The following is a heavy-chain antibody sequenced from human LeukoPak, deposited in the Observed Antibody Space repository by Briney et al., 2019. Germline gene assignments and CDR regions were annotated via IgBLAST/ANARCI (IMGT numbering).Heavy chain of an antibody. D-gene: IGHD3-22*01. Sequence: GESLKISCKGSGYIFTTYWIGWVRQMPGKGLEWMGIIYPDDSDTRYSPSFQGQVTISANKSINTAYLQWSSLKASDTAMYYCARLLYYFDSSGYYYAPKAFDIWGQGTMVTVSS. V-gene: IGHV5-51*01. J-gene: IGHJ3*02. CDR2: IYPDDSDT. CDR1: GYIFTTYW. CDR3: ARLLYYFDSSGYYYAPKAFDI.